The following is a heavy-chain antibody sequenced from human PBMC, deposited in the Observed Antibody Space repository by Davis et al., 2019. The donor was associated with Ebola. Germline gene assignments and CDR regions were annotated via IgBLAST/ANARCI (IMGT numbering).Heavy chain of an antibody. J-gene: IGHJ1*01. V-gene: IGHV1-46*01. Sequence: ASVKVSCKASGYTFTSYYMQWVRQAPGQGLEWMGIINPSGGSTSYAQKFQGRVTMTRDTSTSTVYMELSSLTSDDTAVYYCARGLGACSDGRCNGGPIVVLNHWGQGTQVIVSS. CDR3: ARGLGACSDGRCNGGPIVVLNH. CDR1: GYTFTSYY. CDR2: INPSGGST. D-gene: IGHD2-15*01.